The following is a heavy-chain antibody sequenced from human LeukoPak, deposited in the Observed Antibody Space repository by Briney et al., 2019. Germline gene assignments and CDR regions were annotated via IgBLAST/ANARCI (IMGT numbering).Heavy chain of an antibody. D-gene: IGHD3-10*01. J-gene: IGHJ4*02. CDR1: GFTFSNYW. CDR2: INGDGSGT. Sequence: GGSLRLSCAASGFTFSNYWMHWVRQAPGKGLVWVSRINGDGSGTIYADSVKGRISISRDNAMNTLLLQMNSLRAEDTAVYYCARGGFYDLGSPIYWGQGTLVTVSS. CDR3: ARGGFYDLGSPIY. V-gene: IGHV3-74*01.